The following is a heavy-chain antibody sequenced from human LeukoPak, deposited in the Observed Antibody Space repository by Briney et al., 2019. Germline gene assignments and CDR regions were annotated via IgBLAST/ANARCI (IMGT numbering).Heavy chain of an antibody. CDR2: INPSGGST. CDR1: GYTFTGYY. V-gene: IGHV1-46*01. D-gene: IGHD4-17*01. J-gene: IGHJ4*02. CDR3: AREKSPAVGRGTVTTFSLGAPIDY. Sequence: GASVKVSCKASGYTFTGYYMHWVRQAPGQGLEWMGIINPSGGSTSYAQKFQGRVTMTRDMSTSTVYMELSSLRSEDTAVYYCAREKSPAVGRGTVTTFSLGAPIDYWGQGTLVTVSS.